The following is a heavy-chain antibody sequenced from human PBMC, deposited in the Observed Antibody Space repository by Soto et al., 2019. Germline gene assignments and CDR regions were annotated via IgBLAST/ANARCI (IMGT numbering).Heavy chain of an antibody. V-gene: IGHV1-3*01. Sequence: ASVKVSCKASGYTFTSYAMHWVRQAPGQRLEWMGWINAGNGNTKYSQKFQGRVTISRDNSKNTLYLQMNSLRAEDTAVYYCAKATTVNFYNWFDPWGQGTLVTVSS. CDR1: GYTFTSYA. CDR3: AKATTVNFYNWFDP. CDR2: INAGNGNT. D-gene: IGHD4-17*01. J-gene: IGHJ5*02.